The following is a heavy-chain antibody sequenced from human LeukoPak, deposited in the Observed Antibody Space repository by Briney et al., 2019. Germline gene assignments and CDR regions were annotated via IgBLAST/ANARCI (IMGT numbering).Heavy chain of an antibody. CDR2: ISGSGDST. CDR3: ARRSGIAVAGAFDY. CDR1: GFNFCSYS. D-gene: IGHD6-19*01. Sequence: GGSLRLSCAASGFNFCSYSMTWVRQAPGKGLEWVSGISGSGDSTYYADSVKGRFTISRDNSKNTLYLQMNSLRAEDTAVYYCARRSGIAVAGAFDYWGQGTLVTVSS. V-gene: IGHV3-23*01. J-gene: IGHJ4*02.